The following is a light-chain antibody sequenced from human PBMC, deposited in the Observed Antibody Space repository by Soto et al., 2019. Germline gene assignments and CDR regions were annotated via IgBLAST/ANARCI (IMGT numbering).Light chain of an antibody. V-gene: IGKV1-6*01. Sequence: IQMTQSPSSLSASVGDRVTITCRASRDVGSDVSWYQQKPGQAPKLLIYAASNLYTGVPSRFSGSRSGTEFTLTISSLQPEDFASYYCLQDYGDSWTFGQGTKVDIK. CDR3: LQDYGDSWT. CDR2: AAS. CDR1: RDVGSD. J-gene: IGKJ1*01.